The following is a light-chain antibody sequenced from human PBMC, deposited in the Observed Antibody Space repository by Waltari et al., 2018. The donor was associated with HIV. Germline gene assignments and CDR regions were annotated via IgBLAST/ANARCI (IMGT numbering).Light chain of an antibody. J-gene: IGLJ1*01. CDR3: CSYAGSPPYV. CDR2: DVD. Sequence: QSALTQPRSVSGSPGQSVTLSRTGTDSAVGGYNPVCWYQHHAGKAPKLIIYDVDTWPSGAPYRFSGSKSGNTASLTISGLQAEDEADYYCCSYAGSPPYVFGTGTKVTVL. CDR1: DSAVGGYNP. V-gene: IGLV2-11*01.